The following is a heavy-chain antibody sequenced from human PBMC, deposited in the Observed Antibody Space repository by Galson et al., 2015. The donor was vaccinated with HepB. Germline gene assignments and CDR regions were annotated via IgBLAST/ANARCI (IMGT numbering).Heavy chain of an antibody. D-gene: IGHD6-13*01. CDR1: GFTFSSYS. Sequence: SLRLSCAASGFTFSSYSMNWVRQAPGKGLEWVSYISSSSSTIYYADSVKGRFTISRDNAKNSLYLQMNSLRAEDTAVYYCARGRAFGSSRHRGWFDPWGQGTLVTVSS. V-gene: IGHV3-48*01. CDR3: ARGRAFGSSRHRGWFDP. CDR2: ISSSSSTI. J-gene: IGHJ5*02.